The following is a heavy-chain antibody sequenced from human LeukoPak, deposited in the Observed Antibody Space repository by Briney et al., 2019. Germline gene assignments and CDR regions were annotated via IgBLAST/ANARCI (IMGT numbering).Heavy chain of an antibody. J-gene: IGHJ3*02. CDR3: ATLTGGDDAFDI. Sequence: SETLSLTCTVSGGSISSYYWSWIRQPPGKGLEWIGYIFYTGSTNYNPSLKSRVTISVLTSKNRFSLKLSSVTAADTAVYYCATLTGGDDAFDIWGQGAMVTVSS. V-gene: IGHV4-59*01. D-gene: IGHD4-23*01. CDR1: GGSISSYY. CDR2: IFYTGST.